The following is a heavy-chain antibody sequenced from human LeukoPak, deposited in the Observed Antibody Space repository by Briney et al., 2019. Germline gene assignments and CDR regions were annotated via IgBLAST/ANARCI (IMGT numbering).Heavy chain of an antibody. Sequence: ASVKVSCKASGYTFTSYAISWVRQAPGQGLEWMGWISPYNGNTNYAQKFQGRVTMTRDMSTSTVYMELSSLRSEDTAVYYCARLRQGYGDYVHYFDYWGQGTLVTVSS. J-gene: IGHJ4*02. CDR3: ARLRQGYGDYVHYFDY. V-gene: IGHV1-18*01. CDR1: GYTFTSYA. D-gene: IGHD4-17*01. CDR2: ISPYNGNT.